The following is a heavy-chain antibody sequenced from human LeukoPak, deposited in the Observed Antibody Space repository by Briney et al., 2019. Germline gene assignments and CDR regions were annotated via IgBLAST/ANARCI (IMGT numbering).Heavy chain of an antibody. J-gene: IGHJ4*02. V-gene: IGHV3-23*01. D-gene: IGHD3-16*01. Sequence: GGSLRLSCAASGFTFSSYAMSWVRQAPGKGLEWVSAISGSGGSTYYADSAKGQFTISRDNSKNTLYLQMNSLRAEDTAVYYCANGGDYFDYWGQGTLVTVSS. CDR3: ANGGDYFDY. CDR2: ISGSGGST. CDR1: GFTFSSYA.